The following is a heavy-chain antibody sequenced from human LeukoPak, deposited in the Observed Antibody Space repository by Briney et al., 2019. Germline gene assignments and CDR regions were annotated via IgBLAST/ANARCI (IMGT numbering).Heavy chain of an antibody. D-gene: IGHD1-26*01. J-gene: IGHJ5*02. V-gene: IGHV4-59*11. CDR1: GGSISSHY. CDR3: ARDTFSGSDGGGNWFDP. Sequence: SETLSLTCIVSGGSISSHYWSCIRQPLGKGLEWVGYIYYSGSTNYNPSLKSRVTLSVDTSTHKSSRNLRSAPAAHTAVLYIARDTFSGSDGGGNWFDPGGQGTLFTVSS. CDR2: IYYSGST.